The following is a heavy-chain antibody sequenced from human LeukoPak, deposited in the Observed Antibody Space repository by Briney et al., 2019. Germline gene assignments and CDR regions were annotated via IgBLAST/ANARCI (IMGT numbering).Heavy chain of an antibody. CDR3: AKEVRDGYNSAFDI. CDR2: ISYDGSEK. CDR1: GFTFSDYS. V-gene: IGHV3-30*15. D-gene: IGHD5-24*01. Sequence: GGSLRLSCAASGFTFSDYSMHWVRQAPGKGLEWVAVISYDGSEKYYADSVKGRLTISRDNSKNTLYLQMSSLRSEDTAVYYCAKEVRDGYNSAFDIWGHGTMVTVSS. J-gene: IGHJ3*02.